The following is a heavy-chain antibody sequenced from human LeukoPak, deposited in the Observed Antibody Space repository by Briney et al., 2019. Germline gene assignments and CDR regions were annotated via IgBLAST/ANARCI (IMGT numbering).Heavy chain of an antibody. CDR1: GASISAYY. Sequence: ASETLSLTCSVSGASISAYYWSWIRQPPGKGLEWIGYIHYSGTINYNPSLMSRVTISVDSSKNQFSLRLSSVTAADTAVYSCARGHKGLEVWGQGATVTVSS. V-gene: IGHV4-59*01. J-gene: IGHJ6*02. CDR2: IHYSGTI. CDR3: ARGHKGLEV.